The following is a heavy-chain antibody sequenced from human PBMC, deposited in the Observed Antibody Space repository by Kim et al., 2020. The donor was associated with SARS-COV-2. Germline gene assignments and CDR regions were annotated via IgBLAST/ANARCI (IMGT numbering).Heavy chain of an antibody. V-gene: IGHV3-23*01. Sequence: YPGSVKGRSTISRDNSKNTPYLQMNSLRAEDTAVYYCAKAGELLRLAFDYWGQGTLVTVSS. D-gene: IGHD1-26*01. CDR3: AKAGELLRLAFDY. J-gene: IGHJ4*02.